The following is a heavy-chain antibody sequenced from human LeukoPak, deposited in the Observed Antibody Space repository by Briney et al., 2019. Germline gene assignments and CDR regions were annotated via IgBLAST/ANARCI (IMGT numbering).Heavy chain of an antibody. V-gene: IGHV1-2*02. CDR2: INPNSGGT. CDR3: ARLAGSSWYFDY. Sequence: GASVKVSCKASGYTFTGYYMHWVRQAPGQGLEWMGWINPNSGGTNYAQKFQGRVTMTRDTSISTAYMELSRLRSDDPAVYYCARLAGSSWYFDYWGQGTLVTVSS. D-gene: IGHD6-13*01. J-gene: IGHJ4*02. CDR1: GYTFTGYY.